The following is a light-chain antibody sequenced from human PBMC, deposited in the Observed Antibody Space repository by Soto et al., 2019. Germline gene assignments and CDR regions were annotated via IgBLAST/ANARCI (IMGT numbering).Light chain of an antibody. CDR1: QSVSSSY. CDR3: QQYGSSLRGT. V-gene: IGKV3-20*01. Sequence: EIVLTQSPGTLSLSPGERATLSCRAIQSVSSSYLAWYQQKPGQAPRLLIYGASSRATGIPDRFSGSGSGTDFTLTISRLEPEDFAVYYCQQYGSSLRGTFGQGTKVEIK. J-gene: IGKJ1*01. CDR2: GAS.